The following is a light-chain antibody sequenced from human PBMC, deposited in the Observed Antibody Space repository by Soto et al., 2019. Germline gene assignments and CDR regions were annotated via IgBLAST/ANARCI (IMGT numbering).Light chain of an antibody. V-gene: IGLV2-11*01. CDR3: CSYAGSYTLV. CDR1: SSDVGGYNY. CDR2: EVS. Sequence: QSALTQPASVSGSPGQSITISCTGTSSDVGGYNYVSWYQQNPGKDPKVMIYEVSNRPSGVPDRFSGSKSGNTASLTISGLQAEDEADYYCCSYAGSYTLVFGGGTKLTVL. J-gene: IGLJ2*01.